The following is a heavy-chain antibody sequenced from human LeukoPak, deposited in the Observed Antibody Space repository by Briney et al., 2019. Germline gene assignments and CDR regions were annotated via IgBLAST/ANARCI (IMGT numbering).Heavy chain of an antibody. CDR1: GFTVSSNY. J-gene: IGHJ6*02. V-gene: IGHV3-66*01. CDR2: IYSGGST. Sequence: GGSLRLSCAASGFTVSSNYMSWVRQAPGKGLEWVSVIYSGGSTYYADSVKGRFTISRDNSKNTLYLQMNSLRAEDTAVYYCATALLVPGYYYGMDVWGQGTTVTVSS. CDR3: ATALLVPGYYYGMDV.